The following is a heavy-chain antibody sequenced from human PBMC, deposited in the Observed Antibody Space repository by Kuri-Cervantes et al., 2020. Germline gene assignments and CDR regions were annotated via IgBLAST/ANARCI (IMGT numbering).Heavy chain of an antibody. D-gene: IGHD1-14*01. CDR1: GFTFSSYW. CDR2: IKEDGSVK. CDR3: ANGITSHLDY. V-gene: IGHV3-7*01. J-gene: IGHJ4*02. Sequence: GGSLRLSCAASGFTFSSYWMSWVRQAPGQGLEWVANIKEDGSVKNYVDSVEGRFTISRDNSKNTLYLQMNSLRAEDTAVYYCANGITSHLDYWGQGTLVTVSS.